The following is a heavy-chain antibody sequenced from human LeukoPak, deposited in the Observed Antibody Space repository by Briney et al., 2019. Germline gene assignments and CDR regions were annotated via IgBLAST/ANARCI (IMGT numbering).Heavy chain of an antibody. CDR2: INWNGGST. Sequence: GGSLRLSCAASGFTFDDYGMSWVRQAPGKGLEWVSGINWNGGSTGYADSVKGRFTISRDNAKNSLYLQMNSLRAEDTALYYCARAGRTSFYYYYYYMDVWGKGTTVTVSS. D-gene: IGHD2-2*01. V-gene: IGHV3-20*04. CDR1: GFTFDDYG. J-gene: IGHJ6*03. CDR3: ARAGRTSFYYYYYYMDV.